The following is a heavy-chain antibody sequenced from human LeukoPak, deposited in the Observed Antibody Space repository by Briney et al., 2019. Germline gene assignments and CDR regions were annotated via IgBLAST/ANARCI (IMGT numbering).Heavy chain of an antibody. J-gene: IGHJ4*02. CDR2: IWYDGSNK. Sequence: GGSLRLSCAASGFTFSSYGMHWVRQAPGKGLEWMAVIWYDGSNKYYADSVKGRFTISRDNSKNTLYLQMNSLRAEDTAVYYCAKERSGFNFDYWGQGTLVTVSS. D-gene: IGHD1-1*01. CDR3: AKERSGFNFDY. CDR1: GFTFSSYG. V-gene: IGHV3-33*06.